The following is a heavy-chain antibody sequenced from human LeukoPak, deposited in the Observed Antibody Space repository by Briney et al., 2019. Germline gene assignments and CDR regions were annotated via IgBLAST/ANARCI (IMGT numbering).Heavy chain of an antibody. CDR3: AREAAADKVPGDNWFDP. J-gene: IGHJ5*02. Sequence: GASVKVSCTASGYTFTSYYMHWVRQAPGQGLEWMGIINPSGGSTSYAQKFQGRVTMTRDTSTSTVYMELSSLRSEDTAVYYCAREAAADKVPGDNWFDPWGQGTLVTVSS. V-gene: IGHV1-46*01. CDR2: INPSGGST. CDR1: GYTFTSYY. D-gene: IGHD6-13*01.